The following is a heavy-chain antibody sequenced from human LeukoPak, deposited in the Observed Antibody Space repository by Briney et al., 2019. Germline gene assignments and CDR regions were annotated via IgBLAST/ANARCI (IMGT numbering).Heavy chain of an antibody. J-gene: IGHJ4*02. Sequence: ASVKVSCTASGYTFTGYYMHWVRQAPGQGLEWMGWINPNSGGTNYAQKFQGRVTMTRDTSISTAYMELSRLRSDDTAVYYCARSHRPYDEAFDYWGQGTLVTVSS. V-gene: IGHV1-2*02. CDR3: ARSHRPYDEAFDY. CDR1: GYTFTGYY. D-gene: IGHD5-12*01. CDR2: INPNSGGT.